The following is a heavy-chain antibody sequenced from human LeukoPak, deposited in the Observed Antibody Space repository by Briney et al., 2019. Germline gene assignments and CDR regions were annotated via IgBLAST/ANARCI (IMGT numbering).Heavy chain of an antibody. CDR2: IYYSGST. Sequence: SETLSLTCTVSGGSISSYYWSWLRQPPGKGLEWIGYIYYSGSTNYNPSLKSRVTISVDTSKNQFSLKLSSVTAADTAVYYCAREGRLLLRDSPPLLGYWGQGTLVTVSS. V-gene: IGHV4-59*01. J-gene: IGHJ4*02. D-gene: IGHD3-22*01. CDR1: GGSISSYY. CDR3: AREGRLLLRDSPPLLGY.